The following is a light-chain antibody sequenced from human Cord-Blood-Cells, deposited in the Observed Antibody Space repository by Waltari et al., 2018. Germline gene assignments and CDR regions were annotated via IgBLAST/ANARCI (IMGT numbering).Light chain of an antibody. J-gene: IGKJ1*01. V-gene: IGKV1-39*01. CDR1: QSISSY. CDR2: AAS. CDR3: QQSYSTPVV. Sequence: DIQMTQSPSSLSASVGDRVTITCRASQSISSYLNWYQQKPGKAPKLLIYAASSLQSGVPSSFSGSGSGTDFTLTISSLQPEDFATYYCQQSYSTPVVFGQGTKVEIK.